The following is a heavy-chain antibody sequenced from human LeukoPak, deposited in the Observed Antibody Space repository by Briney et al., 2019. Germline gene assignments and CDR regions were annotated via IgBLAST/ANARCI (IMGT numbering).Heavy chain of an antibody. CDR1: GFTFSSYS. Sequence: GGSLRLSCAASGFTFSSYSMNWVRQAPGKGLEWVSSISSSSSYIYYADSVKGRFTISRDNAKNSLYLQMNSLRAEDTAVYYCGPLGHCSSTSCYALDYWGQGTLVTVSS. V-gene: IGHV3-21*01. CDR3: GPLGHCSSTSCYALDY. CDR2: ISSSSSYI. J-gene: IGHJ4*02. D-gene: IGHD2-2*01.